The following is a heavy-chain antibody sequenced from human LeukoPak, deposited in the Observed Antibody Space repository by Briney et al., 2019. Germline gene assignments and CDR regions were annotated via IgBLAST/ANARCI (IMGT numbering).Heavy chain of an antibody. Sequence: GRSLRLSCAASGFTFSSYAMNWVRQAPGKGLEWVSAISGSGDSTYYADSVKGRFTISRDNSKNTLYLQMNSLRAEDTAVYYCARGRTHSSSWSDSWGQGTLVTVSS. CDR1: GFTFSSYA. CDR3: ARGRTHSSSWSDS. V-gene: IGHV3-23*01. CDR2: ISGSGDST. D-gene: IGHD6-13*01. J-gene: IGHJ5*01.